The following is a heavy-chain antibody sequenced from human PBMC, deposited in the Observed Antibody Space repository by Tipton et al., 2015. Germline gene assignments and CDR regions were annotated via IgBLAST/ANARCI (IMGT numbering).Heavy chain of an antibody. CDR1: GFTFRSYD. J-gene: IGHJ3*02. V-gene: IGHV3-13*01. CDR3: ARESVGGGLAAFDI. CDR2: IDIAGAT. D-gene: IGHD3-16*01. Sequence: SLRLSCAASGFTFRSYDMHWVRQSAGKGLEWVSGIDIAGATYYPGSVKGRFTISRDNANKYLHLQMNSLRAGDTAVYYCARESVGGGLAAFDIWGQGTMVTVSS.